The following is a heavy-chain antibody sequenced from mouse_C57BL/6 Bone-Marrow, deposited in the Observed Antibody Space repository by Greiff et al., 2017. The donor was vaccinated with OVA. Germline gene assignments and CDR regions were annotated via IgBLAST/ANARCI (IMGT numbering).Heavy chain of an antibody. CDR3: ARTWDYFDY. Sequence: VQLQQSGPVLVKPGASVKMSCKASGYTFTDYYMNWVKQSLGKSLEWIGVINPYNGGTSYNQKFKGKATLTVDKSSSTAYMELNSLTSEDSAVYYCARTWDYFDYWGQGTTLTVSS. V-gene: IGHV1-19*01. D-gene: IGHD4-1*01. CDR2: INPYNGGT. J-gene: IGHJ2*01. CDR1: GYTFTDYY.